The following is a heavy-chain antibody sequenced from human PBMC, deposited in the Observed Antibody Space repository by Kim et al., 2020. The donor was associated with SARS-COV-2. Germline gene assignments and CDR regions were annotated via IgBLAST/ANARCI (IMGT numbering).Heavy chain of an antibody. CDR2: ISYDGSNK. V-gene: IGHV3-30*04. CDR3: AREGGYNGPFDY. CDR1: GFTFSSYA. D-gene: IGHD1-26*01. J-gene: IGHJ4*02. Sequence: GGSLRLSCAASGFTFSSYAMHWVRQAPGKGLEWVAVISYDGSNKYYADSVKGRFTISRDNSKNTLYLQMNSLRAEDTAVYYCAREGGYNGPFDYWGQGTLVTVSS.